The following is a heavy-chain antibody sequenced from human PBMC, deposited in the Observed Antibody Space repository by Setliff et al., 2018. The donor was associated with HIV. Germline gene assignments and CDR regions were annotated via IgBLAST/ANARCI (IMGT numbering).Heavy chain of an antibody. D-gene: IGHD4-17*01. Sequence: SVKVSCKASGGTLSKYAIIWVRQAPGQGLEWMGGIIPIFGTANYAQNFQGRVTITADASTSTAYMALSSLRSEDTAVYYCARADPFVTERSHDFGGNSGGWFDPWGQGTLVTV. CDR2: IIPIFGTA. J-gene: IGHJ5*02. CDR1: GGTLSKYA. CDR3: ARADPFVTERSHDFGGNSGGWFDP. V-gene: IGHV1-69*13.